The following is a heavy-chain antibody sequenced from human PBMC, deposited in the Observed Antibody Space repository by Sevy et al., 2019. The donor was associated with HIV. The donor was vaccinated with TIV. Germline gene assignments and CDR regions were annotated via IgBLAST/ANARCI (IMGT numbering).Heavy chain of an antibody. J-gene: IGHJ4*02. D-gene: IGHD3-22*01. Sequence: GGSLRLSCAASGFTFGTYAMSWVRQAPGKGLEWVSTISGSGGRTYYADSVKVRFTISRYNSKNTVYLKMNSLRAEDTDAYYCATAVYASHVVVTNGFDYWGQGTLVTVSS. CDR1: GFTFGTYA. CDR2: ISGSGGRT. CDR3: ATAVYASHVVVTNGFDY. V-gene: IGHV3-23*01.